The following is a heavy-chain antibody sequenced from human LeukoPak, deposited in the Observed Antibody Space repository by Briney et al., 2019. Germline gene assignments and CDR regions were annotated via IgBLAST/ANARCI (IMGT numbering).Heavy chain of an antibody. D-gene: IGHD5-18*01. CDR1: GYTFTSYY. CDR3: ARDPDGYSYQGELDY. V-gene: IGHV1-46*01. CDR2: INPSGGST. J-gene: IGHJ4*02. Sequence: ASVKVSCKASGYTFTSYYMHWVRQAPGQGLEWMGIINPSGGSTSYAQKFQGRVTMTRDMSTSTVYMELSSLRSEDTAVYYCARDPDGYSYQGELDYWGQGTLVTVSS.